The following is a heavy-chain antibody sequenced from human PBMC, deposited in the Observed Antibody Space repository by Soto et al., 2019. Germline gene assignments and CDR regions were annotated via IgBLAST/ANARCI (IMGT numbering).Heavy chain of an antibody. CDR3: ARVPDR. V-gene: IGHV4-30-2*01. J-gene: IGHJ5*02. D-gene: IGHD2-2*01. CDR1: GGSISSGGYS. Sequence: SEALSLTCSVSGGSISSGGYSWSWIRQPPGKGLEWIGYIYHSGSTYYNPSLKSRVTISVDRSKNQFSLKLSSVTAADTAVYYCARVPDRWGQVTLVIVSS. CDR2: IYHSGST.